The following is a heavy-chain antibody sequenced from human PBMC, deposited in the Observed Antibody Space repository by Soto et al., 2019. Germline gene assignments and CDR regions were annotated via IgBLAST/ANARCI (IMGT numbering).Heavy chain of an antibody. CDR3: ARCTVDTIVTSGWCHYLDP. V-gene: IGHV3-23*01. CDR2: VSGSGGTT. CDR1: GFTFSSSA. J-gene: IGHJ5*02. D-gene: IGHD6-19*01. Sequence: EEQLLDSGGGLVQPGGSLRLSCAASGFTFSSSAMSWVRQAPGKGQEWVSAVSGSGGTTYYADSVRGRFTISRDNSKNTLYLQMNSLRAEDTAIYFCARCTVDTIVTSGWCHYLDPWGQGTLVTVSS.